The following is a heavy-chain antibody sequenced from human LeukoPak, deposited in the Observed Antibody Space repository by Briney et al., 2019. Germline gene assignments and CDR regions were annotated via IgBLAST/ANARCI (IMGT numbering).Heavy chain of an antibody. CDR2: TYYRSKWYN. D-gene: IGHD1-14*01. Sequence: SQTLSLTCAISGDSVSSNSAAWNWIRQSPSRGLEWLGRTYYRSKWYNDYAVSVKSRITINPDTSKNQFSLQLNSVTPEDTAVYYCARLADRSGLTPDYFDYWGQRTLVTVSS. J-gene: IGHJ4*02. CDR3: ARLADRSGLTPDYFDY. CDR1: GDSVSSNSAA. V-gene: IGHV6-1*01.